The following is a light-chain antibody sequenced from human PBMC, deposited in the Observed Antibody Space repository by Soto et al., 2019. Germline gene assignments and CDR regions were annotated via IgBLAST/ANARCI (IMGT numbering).Light chain of an antibody. V-gene: IGKV3-20*01. Sequence: ESVLTQSPCTLFLSPGERATLSCRASQSVSSSYLAWYQQKPGQAPRLLIYGASSRATGIPDRFSGSGSGTDFTLTISRLEPEDFAVYYCQQYGSSPWTFGQGTKV. CDR1: QSVSSSY. CDR3: QQYGSSPWT. J-gene: IGKJ1*01. CDR2: GAS.